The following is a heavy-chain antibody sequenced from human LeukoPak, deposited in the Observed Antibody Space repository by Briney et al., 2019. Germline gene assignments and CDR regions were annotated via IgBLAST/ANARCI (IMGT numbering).Heavy chain of an antibody. CDR1: GGSISSGSYY. Sequence: PSQTLSLTCTVSGGSISSGSYYWSWIRQPAGKGLEWIGRIYTSGSTNYNPSLKSRVTISVDTSKNQFSLKLSSVTAADTAVYHCARNSIYCSGGSCYSDYWGQGTLVTVSS. V-gene: IGHV4-61*02. CDR3: ARNSIYCSGGSCYSDY. CDR2: IYTSGST. J-gene: IGHJ4*02. D-gene: IGHD2-15*01.